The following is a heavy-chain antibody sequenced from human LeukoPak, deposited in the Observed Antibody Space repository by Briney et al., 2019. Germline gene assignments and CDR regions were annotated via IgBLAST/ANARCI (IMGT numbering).Heavy chain of an antibody. CDR3: ARPSRIVGATSD. D-gene: IGHD1-26*01. V-gene: IGHV4-39*01. Sequence: SETLSLTCTVSGGSISSSSYYWRWIRQPPGKGLEWIGSIYYSGSNYYNPSLKSRVTITVDTSKNQFSLKLSSVTAADTAVYYCARPSRIVGATSDWGQGTMVTVSS. J-gene: IGHJ3*01. CDR2: IYYSGSN. CDR1: GGSISSSSYY.